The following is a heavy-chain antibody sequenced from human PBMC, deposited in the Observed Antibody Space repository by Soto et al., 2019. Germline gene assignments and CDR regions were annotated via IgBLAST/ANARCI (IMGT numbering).Heavy chain of an antibody. Sequence: PSETLSLTCVVSCGSIISTNWWAWVRQTPGKGLEWIGEVYHSGTSNYNPSLKGRATISVDRSKDQVSLRLNSVIDADTAVYYCARDLDRYCSVTSCHAMDVWGQGTPVTVSS. CDR1: CGSIISTNW. D-gene: IGHD2-15*01. V-gene: IGHV4-4*02. J-gene: IGHJ6*02. CDR3: ARDLDRYCSVTSCHAMDV. CDR2: VYHSGTS.